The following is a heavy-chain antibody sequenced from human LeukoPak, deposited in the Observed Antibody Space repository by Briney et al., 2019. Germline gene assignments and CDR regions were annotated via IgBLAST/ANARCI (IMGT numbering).Heavy chain of an antibody. V-gene: IGHV4-30-4*01. CDR3: ARDPRGSNAFDI. D-gene: IGHD2-15*01. Sequence: SQTLSLTCTVSGGSISSGDYYWSWIRQPPGKGLEWIVYIYYSGSTYYNPSLKSRVTISVDTPKNQFSLKLSSVTAADTAVYYCARDPRGSNAFDIWGQGTMVTVSS. CDR2: IYYSGST. CDR1: GGSISSGDYY. J-gene: IGHJ3*02.